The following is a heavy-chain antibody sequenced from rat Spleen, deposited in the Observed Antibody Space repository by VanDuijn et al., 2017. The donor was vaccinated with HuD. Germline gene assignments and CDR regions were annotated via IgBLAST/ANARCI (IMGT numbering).Heavy chain of an antibody. V-gene: IGHV5-29*01. CDR2: ISYDGSRT. D-gene: IGHD1-11*01. CDR3: AKVYAPYVMDA. CDR1: GFTFSNHG. Sequence: EVQLVESGGGLVQPGRSLKLSCAASGFTFSNHGMAWVRQAPTKGLEWVATISYDGSRTYYRDSVKGRFTISRDNAKSTLYLQMNSLRSEDTATYYCAKVYAPYVMDAWGQGASVTVSS. J-gene: IGHJ4*01.